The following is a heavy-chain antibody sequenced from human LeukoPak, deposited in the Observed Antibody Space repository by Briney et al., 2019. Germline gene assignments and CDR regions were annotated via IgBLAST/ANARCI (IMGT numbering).Heavy chain of an antibody. D-gene: IGHD6-13*01. Sequence: GESLQISCKGGGYSFTNYWIVWVRQMPGKGLEWMGVIYYDDSETQYSPSFQGQVTMSVDKSISTAYLQWSSLKASDTAMYYCARRSQIAAAAGIWGQGTLVTVSS. CDR3: ARRSQIAAAAGI. CDR1: GYSFTNYW. V-gene: IGHV5-51*01. CDR2: IYYDDSET. J-gene: IGHJ4*02.